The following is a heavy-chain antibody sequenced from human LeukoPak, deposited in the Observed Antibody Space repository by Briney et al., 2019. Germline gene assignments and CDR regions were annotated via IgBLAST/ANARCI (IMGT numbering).Heavy chain of an antibody. CDR2: INHSGST. V-gene: IGHV4-34*01. J-gene: IGHJ4*02. Sequence: NPSETLSLTCAVYGGSFSGYYWSWIRQPPGKGLEWIGEINHSGSTNYNPPLKSRVTISVDTSKNQFSLKLSSVTAADTAVYYCARAQAVAGTTFDYWGQGTLVTVSS. CDR3: ARAQAVAGTTFDY. D-gene: IGHD6-19*01. CDR1: GGSFSGYY.